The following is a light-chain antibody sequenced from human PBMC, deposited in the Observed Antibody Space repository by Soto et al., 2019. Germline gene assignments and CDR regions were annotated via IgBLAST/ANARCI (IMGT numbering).Light chain of an antibody. CDR2: EVY. V-gene: IGLV2-14*01. Sequence: QSALTQPASVSGSPGQSITISCTGTSSDVGRYNYVSWYQQHPGKAPKLMIFEVYSRASGVSNRFSGSKSGNTASLTISGLQAEDEADYYCSSYTTSNTLVFAGGTKRTVL. CDR3: SSYTTSNTLV. CDR1: SSDVGRYNY. J-gene: IGLJ3*02.